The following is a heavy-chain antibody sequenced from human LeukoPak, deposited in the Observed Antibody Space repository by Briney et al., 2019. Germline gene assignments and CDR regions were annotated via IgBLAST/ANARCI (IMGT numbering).Heavy chain of an antibody. Sequence: GGSLRLSCTASGFTFSNYEMNWVRQAPGKGLEWVSYISSGGRTIYYADSVKGRFTISRDNANSSLYLQMNNLRAEDTAVYYCAELGITMIGGVWGKGTTVTISS. CDR2: ISSGGRTI. J-gene: IGHJ6*04. D-gene: IGHD3-10*02. V-gene: IGHV3-48*03. CDR1: GFTFSNYE. CDR3: AELGITMIGGV.